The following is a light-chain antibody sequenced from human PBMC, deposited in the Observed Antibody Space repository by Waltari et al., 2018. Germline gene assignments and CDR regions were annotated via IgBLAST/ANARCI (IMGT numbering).Light chain of an antibody. J-gene: IGKJ5*01. CDR2: WAS. V-gene: IGKV4-1*01. CDR1: QSLFFGASGKNY. Sequence: DIVLTQSPDSLAVSLGERATIDCWSSQSLFFGASGKNYLAWYQQKPGQPPKVLIYWASNREAGVPERISGSGSGAHFTLTVDSLQAEDVAVYYCQQYSSSPITFGQGTRLEI. CDR3: QQYSSSPIT.